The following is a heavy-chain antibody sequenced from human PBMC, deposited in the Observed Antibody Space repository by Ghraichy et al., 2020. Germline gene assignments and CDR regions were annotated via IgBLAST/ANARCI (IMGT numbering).Heavy chain of an antibody. D-gene: IGHD4-17*01. Sequence: SETLSLTCTVSGYSISSGYYWGWIRQPPGKGLEWIGSIYHSGSTYYNPSLKSRVTISVDTSKNQFSLKLSSVTAADTAVYYCARHRMTTVTTSFSYWGQGTLVTVSS. J-gene: IGHJ4*02. CDR3: ARHRMTTVTTSFSY. CDR2: IYHSGST. CDR1: GYSISSGYY. V-gene: IGHV4-38-2*02.